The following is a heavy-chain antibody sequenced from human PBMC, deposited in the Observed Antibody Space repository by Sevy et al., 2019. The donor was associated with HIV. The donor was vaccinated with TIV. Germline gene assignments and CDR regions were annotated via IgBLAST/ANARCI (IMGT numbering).Heavy chain of an antibody. CDR3: AKLFRGQFAYYYYYGMDV. Sequence: GGSLRLSCAASGFTFDDYAMHWVRQAPGKGLEWVSGISWNSGSIGYADSVKGRFTISRDNAKNSLYLQMNSLRAEDTALYYCAKLFRGQFAYYYYYGMDVWGQGTTVTVSS. CDR2: ISWNSGSI. CDR1: GFTFDDYA. V-gene: IGHV3-9*01. D-gene: IGHD2-21*01. J-gene: IGHJ6*02.